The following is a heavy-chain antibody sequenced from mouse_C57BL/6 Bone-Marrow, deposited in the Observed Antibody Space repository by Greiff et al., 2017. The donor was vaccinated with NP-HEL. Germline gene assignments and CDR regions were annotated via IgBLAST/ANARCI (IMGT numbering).Heavy chain of an antibody. CDR1: GYTFTDYN. CDR3: AREGDYYGNYSFAY. Sequence: VQLQQSGPELVKPGASVKIPCKASGYTFTDYNMDWVKQSHGTSLEWIGDINPNNGGTIYNQKFKGKAPLTVDKSSSTAYMERRSLTSEDTAVYYCAREGDYYGNYSFAYWGQGTLVTVSA. J-gene: IGHJ3*01. CDR2: INPNNGGT. V-gene: IGHV1-18*01. D-gene: IGHD2-1*01.